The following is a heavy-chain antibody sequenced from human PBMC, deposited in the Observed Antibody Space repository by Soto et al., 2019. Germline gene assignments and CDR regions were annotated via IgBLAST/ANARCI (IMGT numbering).Heavy chain of an antibody. CDR1: GGSFSGYY. Sequence: PSETLSLTCAVYGGSFSGYYWSWIRQPPGKGLEWIGEINHSGSTNYNPSLKSRVTISVDTSKNQFSLKLSSVTAADTAVYYCARDPMIYYDILTGSKYYYYGMDVWGQGTTVTVSS. D-gene: IGHD3-9*01. V-gene: IGHV4-34*01. CDR3: ARDPMIYYDILTGSKYYYYGMDV. CDR2: INHSGST. J-gene: IGHJ6*02.